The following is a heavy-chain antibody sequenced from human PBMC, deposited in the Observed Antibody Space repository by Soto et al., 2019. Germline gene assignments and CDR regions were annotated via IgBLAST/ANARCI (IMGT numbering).Heavy chain of an antibody. CDR2: ISANGQGI. J-gene: IGHJ4*02. Sequence: EVKLLESGGGLVQPGGSLRLSCGVCGFTGTINGVSWVRQPPGKGLEWVSAISANGQGIWYADSVKGLFTISTDIARNICSVKMDSLSDEYTAFYYCAEDRNYPREYFHYRGQVTLVTVSS. D-gene: IGHD1-26*01. CDR3: AEDRNYPREYFHY. CDR1: GFTGTING. V-gene: IGHV3-23*01.